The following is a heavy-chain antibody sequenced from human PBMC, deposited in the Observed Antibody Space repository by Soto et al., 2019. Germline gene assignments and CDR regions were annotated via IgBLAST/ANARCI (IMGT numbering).Heavy chain of an antibody. CDR3: AREECSSTSCYYRRHYYYGMDV. J-gene: IGHJ6*02. CDR2: ISSSSSYI. D-gene: IGHD2-2*01. CDR1: GFTFSSYS. V-gene: IGHV3-21*01. Sequence: GGALRLSCAASGFTFSSYSMNWVRQAPGKGLEWVSSISSSSSYIYYADSVKGRFTISRDNSKNTLYLQMNSLRAEDTAVYYCAREECSSTSCYYRRHYYYGMDVWGQGTTVTVSS.